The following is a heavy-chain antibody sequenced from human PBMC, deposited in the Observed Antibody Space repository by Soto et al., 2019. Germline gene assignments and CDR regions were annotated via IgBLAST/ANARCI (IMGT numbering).Heavy chain of an antibody. J-gene: IGHJ6*02. CDR2: TYYRSEWYN. Sequence: SQTLSITGVISGGSVSIIRGAWTLIRQSPSRGLEWLGRTYYRSEWYNDYAESVKSRINIKPDTSRNQFSLQLTSVTPEDTAVYYCAREAWATLTNVYSYGTEVWGQGPAVTVSS. CDR1: GGSVSIIRGA. V-gene: IGHV6-1*01. CDR3: AREAWATLTNVYSYGTEV. D-gene: IGHD7-27*01.